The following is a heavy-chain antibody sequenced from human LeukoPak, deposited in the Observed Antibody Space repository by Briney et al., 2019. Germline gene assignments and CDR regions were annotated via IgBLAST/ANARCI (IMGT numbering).Heavy chain of an antibody. CDR2: ISSSGSTI. V-gene: IGHV3-48*03. J-gene: IGHJ6*02. Sequence: GSLRLSCAASGFTFSSYEMNWVRQAPGKGLEWVSYISSSGSTIYYADSVKGRFTISRDNAKNSLYLQMNSLRAEDTAVYYCARAKGYGHLGYYYYGMDVWGQGTTVTVSS. CDR1: GFTFSSYE. CDR3: ARAKGYGHLGYYYYGMDV. D-gene: IGHD5-18*01.